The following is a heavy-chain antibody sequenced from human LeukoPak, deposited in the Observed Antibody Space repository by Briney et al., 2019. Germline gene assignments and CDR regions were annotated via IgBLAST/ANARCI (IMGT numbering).Heavy chain of an antibody. CDR3: ARDFWNFDDSGGYNRDFDS. V-gene: IGHV1-18*04. CDR2: IGSYEGDT. CDR1: SY. J-gene: IGHJ5*01. Sequence: ASVKVSCKATSYISWVRQAPGQGLEWMAWIGSYEGDTYYAQNFRDRLTVTSDTSTGTVYLHPRSIRPDDTAVYYCARDFWNFDDSGGYNRDFDSWGRGTLVTVSS. D-gene: IGHD1-1*01.